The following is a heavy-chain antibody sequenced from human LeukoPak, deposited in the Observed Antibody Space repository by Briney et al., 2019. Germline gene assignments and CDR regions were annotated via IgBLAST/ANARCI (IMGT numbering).Heavy chain of an antibody. D-gene: IGHD4-17*01. J-gene: IGHJ5*02. CDR2: INPNSGGT. CDR3: ARVASDGDYDWFDP. CDR1: GDTFTRYY. Sequence: ASVKVSCKASGDTFTRYYMHWVRQAPGQGLEWMGWINPNSGGTKYAQKFQGRVTMTRDMSISTAYMELSRLRSDDTAVYYCARVASDGDYDWFDPWGQGTLVTVSS. V-gene: IGHV1-2*02.